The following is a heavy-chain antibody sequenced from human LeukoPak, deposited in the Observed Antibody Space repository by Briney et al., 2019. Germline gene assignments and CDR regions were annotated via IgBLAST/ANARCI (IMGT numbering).Heavy chain of an antibody. V-gene: IGHV3-23*01. CDR1: GFTFSSYG. Sequence: PGGSLRLSCAASGFTFSSYGMSWVRQAPGKGLEWVSAISGSGGSTYYADSVKGRFTISRDNSKNTLYLQMNSLRAEDTAVYYCAKVPDIVVVPAAIGPPNWGQGTLVTVSS. CDR2: ISGSGGST. D-gene: IGHD2-2*02. CDR3: AKVPDIVVVPAAIGPPN. J-gene: IGHJ4*02.